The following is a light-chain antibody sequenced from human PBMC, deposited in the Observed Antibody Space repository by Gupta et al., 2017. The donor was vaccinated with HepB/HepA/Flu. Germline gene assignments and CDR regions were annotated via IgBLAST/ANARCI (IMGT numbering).Light chain of an antibody. CDR2: HDS. CDR1: KLGDKY. J-gene: IGLJ2*01. V-gene: IGLV3-1*01. CDR3: QAWDSSTVV. Sequence: SYELTQPPSVSVSPGQTASITCSGDKLGDKYACWYQLKPGQSPVLVIYHDSKRPSGIPERFSGSNSGNTATLTISGTRAMDEADYYCQAWDSSTVVFGGGTKLTVL.